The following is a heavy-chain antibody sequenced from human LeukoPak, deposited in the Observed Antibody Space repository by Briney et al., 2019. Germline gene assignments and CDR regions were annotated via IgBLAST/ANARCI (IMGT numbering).Heavy chain of an antibody. D-gene: IGHD4-17*01. CDR3: ARGRLRGWFDP. J-gene: IGHJ5*02. CDR1: GESFSGYY. V-gene: IGHV4-34*01. Sequence: SETLSLTCAVYGESFSGYYWSWIRQPPGKGLEWIGEINHSGSTNYNPSLKSRVTISVDTSKNQFSLKLSSVTAADTAVYYCARGRLRGWFDPWGQGTLVTVSS. CDR2: INHSGST.